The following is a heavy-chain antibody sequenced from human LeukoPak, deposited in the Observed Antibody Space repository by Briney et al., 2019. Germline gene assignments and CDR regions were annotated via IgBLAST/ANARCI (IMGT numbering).Heavy chain of an antibody. D-gene: IGHD3-3*01. CDR1: GGTFSSYA. J-gene: IGHJ5*02. CDR3: ASSDVLRLLEWLQFDP. Sequence: ASVKVSCKASGGTFSSYAISWVRQAPGQGLEWMGGIIPIFGTANYAQKFQGRVTITADESTSTAYMELSSLRSEDTAVYYCASSDVLRLLEWLQFDPWGQGTLVTVSS. CDR2: IIPIFGTA. V-gene: IGHV1-69*13.